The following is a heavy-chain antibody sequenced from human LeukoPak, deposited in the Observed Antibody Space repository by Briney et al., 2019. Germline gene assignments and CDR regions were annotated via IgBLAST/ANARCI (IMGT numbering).Heavy chain of an antibody. CDR1: GFTFSSYG. Sequence: GGSLRLSCAASGFTFSSYGMSWVRQGPGKGLVWVSRIKSDGSSTSYADSVKGRFTISRDNAKNTLYLQMNSLRDEDTAVYYCARETRDSRSWYGQRIWFDPWGQGTLVTVSS. CDR3: ARETRDSRSWYGQRIWFDP. J-gene: IGHJ5*02. V-gene: IGHV3-74*01. CDR2: IKSDGSST. D-gene: IGHD6-13*01.